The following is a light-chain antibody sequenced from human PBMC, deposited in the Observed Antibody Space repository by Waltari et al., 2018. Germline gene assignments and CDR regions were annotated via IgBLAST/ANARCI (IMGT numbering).Light chain of an antibody. CDR3: SSYTRVSASVV. Sequence: QSALTQPASVSGSPGQSITISCTGTSSDLGGYNYASCYHQPPGRAPKLIIYDASKRPSGVSVRFSGSKSGNTASLTISGLQAEDEADYYCSSYTRVSASVVFGGGTKLTVL. V-gene: IGLV2-14*01. CDR1: SSDLGGYNY. J-gene: IGLJ2*01. CDR2: DAS.